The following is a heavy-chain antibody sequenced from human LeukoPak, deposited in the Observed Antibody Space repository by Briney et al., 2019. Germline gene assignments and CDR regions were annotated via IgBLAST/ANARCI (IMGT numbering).Heavy chain of an antibody. D-gene: IGHD6-13*01. CDR3: ARPPYSSSWDQGWFDP. CDR2: ISSSSDYT. J-gene: IGHJ5*02. V-gene: IGHV3-11*06. CDR1: GFTFSDYY. Sequence: GGSLRLSCVASGFTFSDYYMSWIRQAPGKGLEWVSYISSSSDYTNYADSVRGRFTISRDNAKNSLYLQMNSLRAEDTAVYYCARPPYSSSWDQGWFDPWGQGTLITVSS.